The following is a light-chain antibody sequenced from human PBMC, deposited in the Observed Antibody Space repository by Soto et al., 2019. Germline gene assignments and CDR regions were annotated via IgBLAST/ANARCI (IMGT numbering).Light chain of an antibody. V-gene: IGKV2-28*01. J-gene: IGKJ1*01. Sequence: DIVMTRSPLSLPVTPGEPASISCRSSQSLLHSNGYNYLDWYLQRPGQSPQLLIYLGSNRASGVPDRFSGSGSGTDFTLKISRVEAEDVGVYYCMQAVQTPPTFGQGTKVDIK. CDR1: QSLLHSNGYNY. CDR3: MQAVQTPPT. CDR2: LGS.